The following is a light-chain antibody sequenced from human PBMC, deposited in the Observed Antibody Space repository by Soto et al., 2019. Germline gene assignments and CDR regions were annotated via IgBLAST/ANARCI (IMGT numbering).Light chain of an antibody. Sequence: EIVLTQSPDTLSLSPGERATLSCRASQSVSSSYLAWYQQKPGQAPRLLIYGTSNRATGIPDRFSGSGSGTDFTLTISRLEPEDFAVYCWQQYVNSRWTFGQGTKVEIK. V-gene: IGKV3-20*01. J-gene: IGKJ1*01. CDR3: QQYVNSRWT. CDR2: GTS. CDR1: QSVSSSY.